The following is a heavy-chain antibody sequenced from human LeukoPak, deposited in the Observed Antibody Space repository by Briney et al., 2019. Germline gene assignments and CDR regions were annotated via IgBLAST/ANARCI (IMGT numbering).Heavy chain of an antibody. CDR3: ARGGDSLHY. CDR1: GFTVSSNF. Sequence: GSLRLSCAASGFTVSSNFMTWVRQAPGKGLEWVSVIYSGGSTYYADSVKDRFTISRDNPKNMLYLQMNSLRAEDTAVYYCARGGDSLHYWGQGTLVTVSS. D-gene: IGHD3-10*01. J-gene: IGHJ4*02. V-gene: IGHV3-66*01. CDR2: IYSGGST.